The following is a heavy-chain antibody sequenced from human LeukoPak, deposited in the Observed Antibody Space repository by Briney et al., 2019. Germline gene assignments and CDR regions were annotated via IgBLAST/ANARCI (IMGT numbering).Heavy chain of an antibody. V-gene: IGHV1-2*02. CDR2: INPNSGGT. CDR1: GYSFTSHY. Sequence: GASVKVSCKASGYSFTSHYMHWVRQAPGQGLEWMGWINPNSGGTNYAQKFQGRVTMTRDTSISTAYMELSRLRSDDTAVYYCARDFWMVSPYNWNYLPGLDWGQGTLVTVSS. D-gene: IGHD1-7*01. J-gene: IGHJ4*02. CDR3: ARDFWMVSPYNWNYLPGLD.